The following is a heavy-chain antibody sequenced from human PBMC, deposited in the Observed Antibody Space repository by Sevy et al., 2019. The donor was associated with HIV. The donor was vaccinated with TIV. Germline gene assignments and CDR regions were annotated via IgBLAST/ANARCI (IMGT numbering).Heavy chain of an antibody. V-gene: IGHV3-21*01. CDR3: ARDGRYCSSTSCLYGMDV. CDR1: GFTFSSYS. J-gene: IGHJ6*02. Sequence: GSLRLSCAASGFTFSSYSMNWVRQAPGKGLEWVSSISSSSSYIYYADSVKGRFTISRDNAKNSLYLQMNSLRAEDTAVYYCARDGRYCSSTSCLYGMDVWSQGTTVTVSS. CDR2: ISSSSSYI. D-gene: IGHD2-2*01.